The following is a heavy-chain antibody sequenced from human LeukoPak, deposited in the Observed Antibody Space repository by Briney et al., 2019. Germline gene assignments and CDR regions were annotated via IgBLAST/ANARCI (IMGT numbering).Heavy chain of an antibody. CDR3: ARQHCSGGDCYFFD. D-gene: IGHD2-15*01. CDR2: IWYDGNNK. V-gene: IGHV3-33*01. CDR1: GFTFSSYG. J-gene: IGHJ4*02. Sequence: GGSLRLSCAASGFTFSSYGMHWVRQAPGKGLEWVALIWYDGNNKYCADSVKGRFTISRDNSKNTLYLQLNSLRAEDTAVYYCARQHCSGGDCYFFDWGQGTLVTVSS.